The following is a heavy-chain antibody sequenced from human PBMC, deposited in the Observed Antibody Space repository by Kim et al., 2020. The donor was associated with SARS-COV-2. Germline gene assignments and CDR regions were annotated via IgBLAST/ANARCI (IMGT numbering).Heavy chain of an antibody. D-gene: IGHD4-17*01. CDR2: IYYSGST. CDR3: APERDYGDDHRRGYWYFDL. Sequence: SETLSLTCTVSGGSISSSSYYWGWIRQPPGKGLEWIGSIYYSGSTYYNPSLKSRVTISVDTSKNQFSLKLSSVTAADTAVYYCAPERDYGDDHRRGYWYFDLWGRGTLVTVSS. J-gene: IGHJ2*01. CDR1: GGSISSSSYY. V-gene: IGHV4-39*01.